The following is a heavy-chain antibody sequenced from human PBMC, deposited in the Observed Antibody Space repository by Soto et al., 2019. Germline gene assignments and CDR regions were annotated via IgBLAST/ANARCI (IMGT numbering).Heavy chain of an antibody. CDR3: ARAPVVVVAATPDHYYYRMDV. D-gene: IGHD2-15*01. CDR2: ISAYNGNT. CDR1: GYTFTSYD. V-gene: IGHV1-18*01. Sequence: GASVKVSCKASGYTFTSYDINWVRQATGQGLEWMGWISAYNGNTNYAQKLQGRVTMTTDTSTSTAYMELRSLRSDDTAVYYCARAPVVVVAATPDHYYYRMDVCGQGTTVTVPS. J-gene: IGHJ6*02.